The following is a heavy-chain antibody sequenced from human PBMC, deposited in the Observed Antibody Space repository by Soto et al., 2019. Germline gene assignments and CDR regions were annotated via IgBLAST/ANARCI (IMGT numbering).Heavy chain of an antibody. CDR1: GYSFTSYW. CDR2: IYPGDSDT. CDR3: ARLMIEMATEGHGWYFDL. V-gene: IGHV5-51*01. Sequence: EVQLVQSGAEVKKPGESLKISCKGSGYSFTSYWIGWVRQMPGKGLEWMGIIYPGDSDTRYSPSFQGQVTISADKSISTAYLQWSSLKASDTAMYYCARLMIEMATEGHGWYFDLWGRGTLVTVSS. D-gene: IGHD3-22*01. J-gene: IGHJ2*01.